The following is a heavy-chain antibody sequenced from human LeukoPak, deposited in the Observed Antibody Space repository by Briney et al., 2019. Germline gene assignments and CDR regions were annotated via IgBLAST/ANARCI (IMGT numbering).Heavy chain of an antibody. CDR3: ARGGWAARYCSSTSCRTPPNKKTFMDV. D-gene: IGHD2-2*01. J-gene: IGHJ6*03. CDR2: INHSGST. Sequence: SETLSLTCAVYGGSFSGYYRSWIRQPPGKGLEWIGEINHSGSTNYNPSLKSRVTMSVDTSKNQFSLKLSSVTAADTAVYYCARGGWAARYCSSTSCRTPPNKKTFMDVWGKGTTVTVSS. CDR1: GGSFSGYY. V-gene: IGHV4-34*01.